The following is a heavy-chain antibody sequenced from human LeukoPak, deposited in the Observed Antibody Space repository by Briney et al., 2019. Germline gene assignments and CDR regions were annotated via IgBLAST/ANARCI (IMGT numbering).Heavy chain of an antibody. V-gene: IGHV1-18*01. CDR3: ARGPLITMVRGVIIPRDY. J-gene: IGHJ4*02. CDR1: GYTFTSYG. D-gene: IGHD3-10*01. Sequence: ASVKVSCKASGYTFTSYGVTWVRQAPGQGLEWMGWISVYNGNTNYAQKLQGRVTMTTDTSTSTAYMELRSLRSDDTAVYYCARGPLITMVRGVIIPRDYWGQGTLVTVSS. CDR2: ISVYNGNT.